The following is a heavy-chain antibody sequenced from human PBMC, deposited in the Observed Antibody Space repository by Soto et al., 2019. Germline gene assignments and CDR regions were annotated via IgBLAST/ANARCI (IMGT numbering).Heavy chain of an antibody. CDR3: ARVGGRYSFDY. V-gene: IGHV3-72*01. Sequence: EVHLVESGGDLVQPGGSLRLSCAASGFIFSDHYMDWVRQAPGKGLEWVGRCRRRANGDTTEYAASVKGRFTVSRDDSQNSLYLQMNSMNTEDTAVYYCARVGGRYSFDYWGQGTLVTVSS. CDR2: CRRRANGDTT. CDR1: GFIFSDHY. J-gene: IGHJ4*02. D-gene: IGHD1-26*01.